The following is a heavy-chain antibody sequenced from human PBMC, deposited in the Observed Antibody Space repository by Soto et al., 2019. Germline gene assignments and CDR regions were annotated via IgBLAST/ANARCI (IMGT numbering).Heavy chain of an antibody. J-gene: IGHJ4*02. CDR1: GFTVSSNY. CDR2: IYSGGST. CDR3: ARASVGVRYGGAPADAYYFDY. Sequence: PGGSLRLSCAASGFTVSSNYMSWVRQAPGKGLEWVSVIYSGGSTYYADSVKGRFTISRHNSKNTLYLQMNSLRAEDTAVYYCARASVGVRYGGAPADAYYFDYWGQGTLVTVSS. V-gene: IGHV3-53*04. D-gene: IGHD1-26*01.